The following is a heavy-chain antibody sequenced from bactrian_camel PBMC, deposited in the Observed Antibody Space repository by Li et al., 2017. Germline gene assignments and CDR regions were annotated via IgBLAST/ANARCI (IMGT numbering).Heavy chain of an antibody. V-gene: IGHV3S31*01. CDR2: LYPGGGTR. J-gene: IGHJ4*01. CDR3: AADPFHSVDSSSLRAAEFDY. Sequence: VQLVESGGGSVQVGGSLRLSCAASGFATGRGYVGWFRQRPGKTREGVAALYPGGGTRLYADSVKGRFTISQDNAEGMLYLEMTMLGPDDTAVYYCAADPFHSVDSSSLRAAEFDYWGQGTQVTVS. CDR1: GFATGRGY. D-gene: IGHD2*01.